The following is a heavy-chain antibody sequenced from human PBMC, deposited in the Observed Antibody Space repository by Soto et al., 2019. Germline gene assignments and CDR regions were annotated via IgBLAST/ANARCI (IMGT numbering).Heavy chain of an antibody. CDR2: INHSEST. V-gene: IGHV4-34*01. J-gene: IGHJ6*02. CDR3: ARDQRNYYYGMDV. Sequence: SETLSLTCAVYGGSFSGYYWSWIRQPPGKGLEWIGEINHSESTNYNPSLKSRVTISVDTSKNQFSLKLSSVTAADTAVYYCARDQRNYYYGMDVWGQVTTVTVSS. CDR1: GGSFSGYY.